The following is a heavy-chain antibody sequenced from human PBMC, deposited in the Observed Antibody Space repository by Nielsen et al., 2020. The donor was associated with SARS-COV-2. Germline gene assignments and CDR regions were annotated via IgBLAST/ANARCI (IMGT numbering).Heavy chain of an antibody. CDR1: GVSFSGYY. J-gene: IGHJ6*02. D-gene: IGHD3-10*01. V-gene: IGHV4-59*08. CDR3: ARQAGSGRFGELFKISYYYYGMDV. CDR2: IYCSGST. Sequence: SETLSLTCAVSGVSFSGYYWSWIRQPPGKGLEWIGYIYCSGSTNYNPSLKSRITISVDTSKNQFSLKLSSVTAADTAVYYCARQAGSGRFGELFKISYYYYGMDVWGQGTTVTVSS.